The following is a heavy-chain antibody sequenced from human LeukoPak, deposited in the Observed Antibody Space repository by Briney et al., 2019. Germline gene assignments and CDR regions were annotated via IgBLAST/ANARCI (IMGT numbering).Heavy chain of an antibody. CDR2: IKQDGSEK. J-gene: IGHJ3*02. CDR1: GFTFSSYW. Sequence: GGSLRLSCAASGFTFSSYWMSWVRQPPGRGLEWVANIKQDGSEKYYVDSVKGRFTISRDNAKNSLYLQMNSLRAEDTAVYYCARVSPKDAFDIWGQGTMVTVSS. CDR3: ARVSPKDAFDI. V-gene: IGHV3-7*01.